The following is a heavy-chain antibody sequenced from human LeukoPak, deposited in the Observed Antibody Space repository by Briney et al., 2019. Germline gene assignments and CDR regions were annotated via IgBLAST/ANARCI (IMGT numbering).Heavy chain of an antibody. Sequence: GASVKVSCKASGGTFSSYAISWVRQAPAQGLEWMGRIIPILGIANYAQKFQGRVTITADKSTSTAYMELSSLRSEDTAVYYCARDLDYDILSYYGMDVWGQGTTVTVSS. CDR1: GGTFSSYA. CDR2: IIPILGIA. J-gene: IGHJ6*02. CDR3: ARDLDYDILSYYGMDV. D-gene: IGHD3-9*01. V-gene: IGHV1-69*04.